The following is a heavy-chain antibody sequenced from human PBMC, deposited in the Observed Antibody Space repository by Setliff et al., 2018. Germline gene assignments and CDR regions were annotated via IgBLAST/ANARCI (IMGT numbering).Heavy chain of an antibody. CDR1: GGSISSYY. CDR2: IYTSGST. D-gene: IGHD3-22*01. J-gene: IGHJ4*02. CDR3: ARERSYYYDSSGSYYEGRHFDY. Sequence: KASETLSLTCTVSGGSISSYYWSWIRQPPGKRLEYIGYIYTSGSTNYNPSLKSRVTISLDTSKNQFSLKLSFVTAADTAVYYCARERSYYYDSSGSYYEGRHFDYWGQGTLVTVSS. V-gene: IGHV4-4*08.